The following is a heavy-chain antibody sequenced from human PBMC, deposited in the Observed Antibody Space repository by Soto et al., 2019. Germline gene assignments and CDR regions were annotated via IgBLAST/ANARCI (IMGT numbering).Heavy chain of an antibody. CDR2: ISGSGTTT. D-gene: IGHD1-26*01. Sequence: EVQLLESGGGLVQPGGSLRLSCAASIFTFSSYAMTWVRQAPGKGLEWVAAISGSGTTTYYADSVKGRFTISRDNSKNYLYLKLKSLRAKDLTFYYWEKYQWGRALHAFDIWGQGTLVTVSS. J-gene: IGHJ3*02. CDR3: EKYQWGRALHAFDI. V-gene: IGHV3-23*01. CDR1: IFTFSSYA.